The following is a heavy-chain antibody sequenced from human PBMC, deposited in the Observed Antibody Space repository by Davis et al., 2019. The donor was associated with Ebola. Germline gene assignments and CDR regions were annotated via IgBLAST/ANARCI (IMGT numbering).Heavy chain of an antibody. D-gene: IGHD6-13*01. Sequence: ASVKVSCKASGYTFTSYDISWVRQAPGQGLEWMGIINPSGGSTNYAQKFQGRVTITRDTSASTAYMELSSLRSEDTAVYYCAAGSSWYHAFDIWGQGTMVTVSS. CDR1: GYTFTSYD. J-gene: IGHJ3*02. CDR3: AAGSSWYHAFDI. CDR2: INPSGGST. V-gene: IGHV1-46*01.